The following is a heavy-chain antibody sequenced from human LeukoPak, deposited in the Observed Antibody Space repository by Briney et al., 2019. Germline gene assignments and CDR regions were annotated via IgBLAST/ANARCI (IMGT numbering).Heavy chain of an antibody. CDR2: IIEKGNA. D-gene: IGHD4-17*01. J-gene: IGHJ4*02. V-gene: IGHV4-34*12. CDR3: AREDDYGDYEGY. CDR1: GGSFSSYS. Sequence: ASETLSLTCALYGGSFSSYSWSWTWIRQTPEKGLEWIGEIIEKGNANYNPSLKSRVTMSVDTSKNQFSLKLSSVTAADTAVYYCAREDDYGDYEGYWGQGTLVTVSS.